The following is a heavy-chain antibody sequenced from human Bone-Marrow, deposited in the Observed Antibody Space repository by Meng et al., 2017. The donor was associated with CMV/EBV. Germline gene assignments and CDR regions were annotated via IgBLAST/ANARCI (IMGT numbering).Heavy chain of an antibody. CDR2: FIPMFATT. CDR1: GGTFSNFA. J-gene: IGHJ5*02. V-gene: IGHV1-69*05. Sequence: SVKVSCKASGGTFSNFAISWVRQAPGQGLEWMGGFIPMFATTNYAQKFQGRVTITTDESTSTAYMELSSLRSEDTAVYYCAREGPRIEVGGQWLVGGWFDPWGQGTLVTVSS. CDR3: AREGPRIEVGGQWLVGGWFDP. D-gene: IGHD6-19*01.